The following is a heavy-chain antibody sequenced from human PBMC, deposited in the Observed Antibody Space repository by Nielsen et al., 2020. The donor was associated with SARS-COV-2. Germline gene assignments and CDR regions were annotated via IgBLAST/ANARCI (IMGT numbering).Heavy chain of an antibody. V-gene: IGHV3-9*01. CDR3: AVIGGDGYNMNWYFDL. Sequence: LKISCAASGFTFDDYAMHWVRQAPGKGLEWVSGISWNSGSIGYADSVKGRFTISRDNAKNSLYLQMNSLRAEDTALYYCAVIGGDGYNMNWYFDLWGRGTLVTVSS. CDR2: ISWNSGSI. J-gene: IGHJ2*01. CDR1: GFTFDDYA. D-gene: IGHD5-24*01.